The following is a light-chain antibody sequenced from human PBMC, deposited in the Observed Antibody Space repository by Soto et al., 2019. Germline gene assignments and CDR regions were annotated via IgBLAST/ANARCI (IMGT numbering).Light chain of an antibody. CDR3: QQRSNWPPEVT. Sequence: EIVLTQSPATLSLSPGERATLSCRASQSVSSYLAWYQQKPGQAPRILIYDASNRATGIPARFSGSGSGTDFTLTISSLEPEDFAVYYCQQRSNWPPEVTFGPGTKVDIK. CDR2: DAS. J-gene: IGKJ3*01. CDR1: QSVSSY. V-gene: IGKV3-11*01.